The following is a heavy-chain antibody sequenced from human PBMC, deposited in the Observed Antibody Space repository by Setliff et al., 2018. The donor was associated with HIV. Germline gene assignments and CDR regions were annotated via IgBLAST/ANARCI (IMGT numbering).Heavy chain of an antibody. CDR2: IIPMFGRV. CDR1: GGTFSSYA. Sequence: GASVKVSCKPSGGTFSSYAISWVRQAPGQGLEWMGGIIPMFGRVNYAQKLQGRVTITADESTNTAYMELSSLRAEDTAVYFCARGVAINYYCSGSYLGHWGQGTLVTVSS. D-gene: IGHD3-10*01. CDR3: ARGVAINYYCSGSYLGH. V-gene: IGHV1-69*13. J-gene: IGHJ4*02.